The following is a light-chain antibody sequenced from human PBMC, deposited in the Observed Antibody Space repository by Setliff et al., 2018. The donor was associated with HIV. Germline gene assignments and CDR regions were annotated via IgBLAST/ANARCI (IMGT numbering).Light chain of an antibody. CDR2: NNY. CDR3: AVWDNGLKGYV. Sequence: QSVLSQPPSASGTPGQRVTISCSGSSSNIGVSVVNWYQHLPGTSPKLPIYNNYQRPSGVPDRFSGSKSGSSASLAISGLQSEDEADYYCAVWDNGLKGYVFGTGTKVTVL. CDR1: SSNIGVSV. J-gene: IGLJ1*01. V-gene: IGLV1-44*01.